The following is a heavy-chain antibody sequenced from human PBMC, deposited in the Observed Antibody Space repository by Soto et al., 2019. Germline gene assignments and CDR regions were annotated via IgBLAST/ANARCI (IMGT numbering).Heavy chain of an antibody. V-gene: IGHV1-8*01. J-gene: IGHJ4*02. CDR2: MNPITGNA. CDR1: GFTFTTYD. Sequence: QVQLVQSGAEVKKPGASVKVSCKASGFTFTTYDIHWVRQATGHGLGWVGWMNPITGNAGYAQKFRGRGTMTRNTSISTAYMEVRSLRSEDTAVYYCARRKERSGPHYFDSWGQGSLVTVSS. CDR3: ARRKERSGPHYFDS.